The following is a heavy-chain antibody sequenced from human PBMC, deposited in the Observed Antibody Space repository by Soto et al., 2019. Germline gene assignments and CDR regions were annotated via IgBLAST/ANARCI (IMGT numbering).Heavy chain of an antibody. D-gene: IGHD5-12*01. CDR3: AREMATIHYYYYYGMDV. CDR2: IIPIFGTA. J-gene: IGHJ6*02. V-gene: IGHV1-69*12. Sequence: QVQLVQSGAEVKKPGSSVKVSCKASGGTFSSYAISWVRQAPGQGLEWMGGIIPIFGTANYAQKFQGRVTITADESTSNAYMELSSLRSEDTAVYYCAREMATIHYYYYYGMDVWGQGTTVTVSS. CDR1: GGTFSSYA.